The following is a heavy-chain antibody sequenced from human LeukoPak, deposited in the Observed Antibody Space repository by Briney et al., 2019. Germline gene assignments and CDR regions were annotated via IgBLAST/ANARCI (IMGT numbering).Heavy chain of an antibody. Sequence: SVTVSCKASGGTFSSYAISWVRQAPGQGLEWMGGIIPIFGTANYAQKFQGRVTMTRDTSTSTVYMELSSLRSEDTAVYYCARGSALNFNWFDPWGQGTLVTVSS. J-gene: IGHJ5*02. CDR3: ARGSALNFNWFDP. V-gene: IGHV1-69*05. CDR1: GGTFSSYA. D-gene: IGHD1-1*01. CDR2: IIPIFGTA.